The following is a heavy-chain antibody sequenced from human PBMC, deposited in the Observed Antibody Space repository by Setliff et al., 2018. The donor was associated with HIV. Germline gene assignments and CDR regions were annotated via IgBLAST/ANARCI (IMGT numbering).Heavy chain of an antibody. V-gene: IGHV5-51*01. J-gene: IGHJ6*03. CDR1: GYSFVDFW. CDR3: VRQSSGWYEGIRYYMDV. D-gene: IGHD6-19*01. CDR2: IYPGDSDS. Sequence: PGESLKISCHLSGYSFVDFWIGWVRQMPGKGLEWVGFIYPGDSDSRYSPSFRGQVTISADKSTTTAYLDWASLKASDTAMYYCVRQSSGWYEGIRYYMDVWGKGTTVTVSS.